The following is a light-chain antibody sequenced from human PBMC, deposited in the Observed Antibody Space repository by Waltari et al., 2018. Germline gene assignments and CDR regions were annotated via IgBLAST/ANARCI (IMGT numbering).Light chain of an antibody. Sequence: EIVMTQSPATLSVSPGERATLSCRASQSVSSNLAWYQQKPGQAPRLLIYGASTRATGIPARFSGSGSGIEFTLTISSMQSEDFAVYYCQQYNNWLMYTFGQGTKLEIK. V-gene: IGKV3-15*01. CDR2: GAS. J-gene: IGKJ2*01. CDR1: QSVSSN. CDR3: QQYNNWLMYT.